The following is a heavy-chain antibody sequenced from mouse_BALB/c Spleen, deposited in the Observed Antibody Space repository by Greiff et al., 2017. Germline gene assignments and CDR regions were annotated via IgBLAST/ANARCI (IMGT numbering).Heavy chain of an antibody. CDR3: ARGWFAY. Sequence: EVHLVESGGGLVQPGGSLKLSCAASGFTFSSYTMSWVRQTPEKRLEWVAYISNGGGSTYYPDTVKGRFTISRDNAKNTLYLQMSSLKSEDTAMYYCARGWFAYWGQGTLVTVSA. V-gene: IGHV5-12-2*01. J-gene: IGHJ3*01. CDR2: ISNGGGST. CDR1: GFTFSSYT.